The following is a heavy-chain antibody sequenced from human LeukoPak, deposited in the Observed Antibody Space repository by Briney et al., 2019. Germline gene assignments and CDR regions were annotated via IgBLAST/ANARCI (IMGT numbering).Heavy chain of an antibody. D-gene: IGHD6-13*01. CDR2: ISDSGGST. Sequence: GGSLRLSCAASGFTFSSFAMNWVRQAPGKGLEWVSAISDSGGSTYYADSVKGRFTISRDNSKNTLYLQMNSLRAEDTAVYYCAKFRGSSSWYGGDYFDYWGQGTLVTVSS. CDR3: AKFRGSSSWYGGDYFDY. CDR1: GFTFSSFA. J-gene: IGHJ4*02. V-gene: IGHV3-23*01.